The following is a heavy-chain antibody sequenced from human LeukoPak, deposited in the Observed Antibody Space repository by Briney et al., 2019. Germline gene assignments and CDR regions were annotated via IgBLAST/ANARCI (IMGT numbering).Heavy chain of an antibody. CDR3: AKDIADSSPPNAFDI. CDR2: ISWNSGSI. J-gene: IGHJ3*02. CDR1: GFTLDDYA. D-gene: IGHD6-13*01. Sequence: GGSLRLSCAASGFTLDDYAMHWVRQAPGKGLEWVSGISWNSGSIGYADSVKGRFTISRDNAKNSLYLQMNSLRAEDMALYYCAKDIADSSPPNAFDIWGQGTMVTVSS. V-gene: IGHV3-9*03.